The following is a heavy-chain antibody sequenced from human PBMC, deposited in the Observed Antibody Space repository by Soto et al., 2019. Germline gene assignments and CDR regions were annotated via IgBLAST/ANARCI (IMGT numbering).Heavy chain of an antibody. V-gene: IGHV4-39*01. J-gene: IGHJ4*02. Sequence: SETLSLTCTVSGGSISSSSYYWGWIRQPPGKGLEWIGSIYYSGSTYYNPSLKSRVTISVDTSKNQFSLKLSSVTAADTAVYYCARHGQLVVPAAIDYWGQGTLVTVSS. CDR2: IYYSGST. CDR1: GGSISSSSYY. D-gene: IGHD2-2*02. CDR3: ARHGQLVVPAAIDY.